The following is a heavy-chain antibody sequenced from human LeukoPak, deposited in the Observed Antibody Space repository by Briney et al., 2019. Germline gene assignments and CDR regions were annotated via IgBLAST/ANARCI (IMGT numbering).Heavy chain of an antibody. D-gene: IGHD3-3*01. V-gene: IGHV3-23*01. CDR2: ISGSGGST. CDR3: AKEGRVLRFLEWFPYGMDV. CDR1: GFTFSSYA. J-gene: IGHJ6*02. Sequence: PGGSLRLSCAASGFTFSSYAMSWVRQAPEKGLEWVSAISGSGGSTYYADSVKGRFTISRDNSKNTLYLQMNSLRAEDTAVYYCAKEGRVLRFLEWFPYGMDVWGQGTTVTVSS.